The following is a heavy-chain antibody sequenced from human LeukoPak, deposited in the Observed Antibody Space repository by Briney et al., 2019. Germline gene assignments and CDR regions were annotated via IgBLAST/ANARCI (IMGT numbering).Heavy chain of an antibody. V-gene: IGHV3-23*01. J-gene: IGHJ4*02. CDR2: ISGRGERT. D-gene: IGHD6-13*01. CDR1: GFTFSRYA. CDR3: AKENTNSWYLDY. Sequence: PGGCLSLSCAASGFTFSRYAMTWVRQAPGKGMEWVSVISGRGERTYYADSVKGRFTICRDNSKNTLYLKMNSPRAEDRAVYYCAKENTNSWYLDYWGQGTLVTVSS.